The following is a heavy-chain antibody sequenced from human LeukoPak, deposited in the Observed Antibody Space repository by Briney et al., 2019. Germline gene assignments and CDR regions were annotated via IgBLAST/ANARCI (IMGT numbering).Heavy chain of an antibody. CDR2: ISSSGST. CDR3: ARPVTVIRGVGWFDP. D-gene: IGHD3-10*01. CDR1: GSSISNSNHY. V-gene: IGHV4-39*01. Sequence: PSETLSLTCTVSGSSISNSNHYWGWIRQPPGTGLEWIGSISSSGSTYYNPSHKSRVTISVDMSKNQFSLKLTSVTAADTAVYVCARPVTVIRGVGWFDPWGQGTLVTVSS. J-gene: IGHJ5*02.